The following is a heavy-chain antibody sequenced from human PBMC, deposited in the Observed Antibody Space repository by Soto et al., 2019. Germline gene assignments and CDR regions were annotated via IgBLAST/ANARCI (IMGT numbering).Heavy chain of an antibody. D-gene: IGHD2-21*01. CDR3: ARGSGDWYYYFGMDV. CDR1: GGTFSSYA. V-gene: IGHV1-69*13. Sequence: GASVKVSCKTSGGTFSSYAINWVRQAPGQGLEWMGGIIPIFGTAKYAQKFQGRVTITADASTSTAYMELSSLRSEDTAVYYCARGSGDWYYYFGMDVWGQGTTVTVSS. CDR2: IIPIFGTA. J-gene: IGHJ6*02.